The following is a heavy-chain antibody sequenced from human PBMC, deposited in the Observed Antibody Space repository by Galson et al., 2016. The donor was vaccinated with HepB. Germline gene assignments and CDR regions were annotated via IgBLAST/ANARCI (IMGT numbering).Heavy chain of an antibody. D-gene: IGHD2-21*01. CDR2: MNPDGTQK. CDR1: GFTFSTYW. V-gene: IGHV3-7*01. Sequence: SLRLSCAASGFTFSTYWMSWVRQAPGKGLEWVANMNPDGTQKNYVDSVRGRFTISRDNAKNSLYLQLNGLRADDTALYYCVPEPQEAGSYSGYWGQGTLVPVSS. J-gene: IGHJ4*02. CDR3: VPEPQEAGSYSGY.